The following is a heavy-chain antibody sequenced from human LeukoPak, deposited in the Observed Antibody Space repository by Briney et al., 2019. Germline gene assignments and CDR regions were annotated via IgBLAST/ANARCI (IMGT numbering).Heavy chain of an antibody. V-gene: IGHV4-39*01. CDR3: ARGDSYVQIDY. Sequence: ETVSLICTVSGGSISSRSYYWGWIRQPPGKGLEWIGSMYYSGDTNYSPSIKSRVTISVDTSKNQFSLKLSSVTAADTAVYYCARGDSYVQIDYWGEGTLDTVSS. CDR2: MYYSGDT. D-gene: IGHD2-21*02. CDR1: GGSISSRSYY. J-gene: IGHJ4*02.